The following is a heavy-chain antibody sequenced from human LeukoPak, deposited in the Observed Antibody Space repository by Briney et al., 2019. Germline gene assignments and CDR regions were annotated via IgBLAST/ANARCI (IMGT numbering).Heavy chain of an antibody. V-gene: IGHV3-23*01. CDR1: GFTFSSYA. CDR3: AKAVLRTFDY. D-gene: IGHD3/OR15-3a*01. CDR2: ISGSGGST. Sequence: GGSPRLTCAASGFTFSSYAMSWVRQAPGKGLEWVSAISGSGGSTYYADSVKGRFTISRDNSKNTLYLQMNSLRAEDTAVYYCAKAVLRTFDYWGQGTLVTVSS. J-gene: IGHJ4*02.